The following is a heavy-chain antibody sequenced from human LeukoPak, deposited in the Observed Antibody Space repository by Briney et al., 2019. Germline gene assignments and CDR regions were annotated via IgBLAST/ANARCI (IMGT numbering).Heavy chain of an antibody. V-gene: IGHV3-7*01. Sequence: GGSLRLSCAASGFTFRGFLMSWVRQIPGKGLEWVANIKQDGSEKYYADALKGRFTISRDHTKNSLSLQMNSLIVEDTAVYYCARAGSNWNYVYWGQGTLVTVSS. D-gene: IGHD1-7*01. CDR2: IKQDGSEK. CDR1: GFTFRGFL. CDR3: ARAGSNWNYVY. J-gene: IGHJ4*02.